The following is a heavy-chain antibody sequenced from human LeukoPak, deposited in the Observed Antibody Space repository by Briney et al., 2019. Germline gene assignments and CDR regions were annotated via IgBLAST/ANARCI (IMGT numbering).Heavy chain of an antibody. J-gene: IGHJ2*01. Sequence: GESLKISCKGSGYSFTSYWIGWVRQMPGKGLEWMGIIYPGDSDTRYSPSFQGQVTISADKSISTAYLQWSSLKASDTAMNYCARPREADAKEGAWYFDLWGRGTLVTVSS. CDR2: IYPGDSDT. CDR3: ARPREADAKEGAWYFDL. CDR1: GYSFTSYW. D-gene: IGHD1-26*01. V-gene: IGHV5-51*01.